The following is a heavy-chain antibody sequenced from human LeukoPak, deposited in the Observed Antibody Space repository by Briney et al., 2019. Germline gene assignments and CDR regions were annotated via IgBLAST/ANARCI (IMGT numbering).Heavy chain of an antibody. D-gene: IGHD3-10*01. J-gene: IGHJ4*02. CDR1: GFTFSHYG. V-gene: IGHV3-23*01. Sequence: GGSLRLSCAASGFTFSHYGMNWVRRAPGKGLEWVSGITSSSASTFYADSVKGRFSISRDNSKNTLYLQMNSLRAEDTAVYYCAKARNYYTYYFDYWGQGTLVTVSS. CDR3: AKARNYYTYYFDY. CDR2: ITSSSAST.